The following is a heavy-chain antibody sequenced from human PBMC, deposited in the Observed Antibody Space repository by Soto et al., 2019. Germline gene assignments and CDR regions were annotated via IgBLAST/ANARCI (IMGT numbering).Heavy chain of an antibody. CDR2: ISGSGDNT. Sequence: GGSLRLSCAASGFTFSSYAMSWVRQAPGKGLEWVSAISGSGDNTYYADSVKGRFTISRDNSKNTLYLQMNSLRAEDRAVYYCAKDLVYNDVWSDYPDYSYYYYMDVWGKGTTVTVSS. V-gene: IGHV3-23*01. J-gene: IGHJ6*03. CDR1: GFTFSSYA. D-gene: IGHD3-3*01. CDR3: AKDLVYNDVWSDYPDYSYYYYMDV.